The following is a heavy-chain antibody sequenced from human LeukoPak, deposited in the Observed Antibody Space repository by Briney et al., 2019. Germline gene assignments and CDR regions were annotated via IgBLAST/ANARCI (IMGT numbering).Heavy chain of an antibody. J-gene: IGHJ4*02. CDR1: GFTVSSNY. CDR2: IYSGGST. CDR3: AKDLSTVVTGTHFDY. V-gene: IGHV3-53*01. Sequence: GGSLRLSCTASGFTVSSNYMSWVRQAPGKGLEWVSVIYSGGSTYYADSVKGRFTISRDNSKNTLYLQMNSLRAEDTAVYYCAKDLSTVVTGTHFDYWGQGTLVTVSS. D-gene: IGHD4-23*01.